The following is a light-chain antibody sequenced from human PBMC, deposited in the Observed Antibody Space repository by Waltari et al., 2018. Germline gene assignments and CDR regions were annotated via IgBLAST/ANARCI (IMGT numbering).Light chain of an antibody. CDR1: QSIRSN. J-gene: IGKJ1*01. CDR2: GAS. Sequence: EIVMTQSPATLSVFPGERATLSCRAIQSIRSNLAWYQHKPGQAPRLLIYGASTRATGIPARFSGSVSGTEFTLTISSLQSEDFAVYFCQQYDNWLGTFGQGTKVEIK. V-gene: IGKV3-15*01. CDR3: QQYDNWLGT.